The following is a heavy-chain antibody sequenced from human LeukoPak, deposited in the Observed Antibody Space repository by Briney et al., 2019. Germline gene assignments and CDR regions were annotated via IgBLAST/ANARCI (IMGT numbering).Heavy chain of an antibody. V-gene: IGHV3-7*01. CDR1: GFTFSSYW. CDR2: IKQDGSEK. CDR3: ARDGGAMVRGLGYYYYYYMDV. Sequence: GGSLRLSCAASGFTFSSYWMSWVRQAPGKGLEWVANIKQDGSEKYYVDSVKGRFTISRDNAKNSLYLQMNSLRAEDTAVYYCARDGGAMVRGLGYYYYYYMDVWGKGTTVTISS. D-gene: IGHD3-10*01. J-gene: IGHJ6*03.